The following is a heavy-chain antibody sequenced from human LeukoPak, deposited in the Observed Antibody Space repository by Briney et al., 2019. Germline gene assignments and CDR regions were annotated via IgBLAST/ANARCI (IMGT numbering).Heavy chain of an antibody. CDR3: ASADVYGDPTIYY. V-gene: IGHV3-48*03. D-gene: IGHD4-17*01. Sequence: GGSLRLSCAASGFSFSGFEMHWVRQAPGKGLEWVSYISSVGSTMYYADSVRGRFTISRDNAKNSLFLQMNSLRAEDTAVYYCASADVYGDPTIYYWGQGTLVSVSS. CDR2: ISSVGSTM. CDR1: GFSFSGFE. J-gene: IGHJ4*02.